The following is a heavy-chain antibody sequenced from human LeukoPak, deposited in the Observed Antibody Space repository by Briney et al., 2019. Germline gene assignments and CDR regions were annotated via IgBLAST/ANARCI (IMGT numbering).Heavy chain of an antibody. CDR2: INPNSGGT. D-gene: IGHD6-13*01. CDR1: GYTFTGYY. CDR3: AINSSSWYRFYYYFDY. Sequence: ASVKVSCKASGYTFTGYYMHWVRQAPRQGLEWMGWINPNSGGTNYAQKFQGRVTMTRDTSISTAYMELSRLRSDDTAVYYCAINSSSWYRFYYYFDYWGQGTLVTVSS. J-gene: IGHJ4*02. V-gene: IGHV1-2*02.